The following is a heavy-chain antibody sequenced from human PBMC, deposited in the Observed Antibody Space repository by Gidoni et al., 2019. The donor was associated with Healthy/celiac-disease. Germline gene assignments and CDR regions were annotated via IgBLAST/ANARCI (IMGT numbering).Heavy chain of an antibody. J-gene: IGHJ4*02. Sequence: EVQLLESGGGLVQPGGSLRLSCAASGFTFSSYAMSWVRQAPGKGLEWVSASSGRGGSTYYADSVKGRFTISRDNSKNTLYLQMNSLRAEDTAVYYCAKAAGDYYDSSGYHPSFDYWGQGTLVTVSS. V-gene: IGHV3-23*01. D-gene: IGHD3-22*01. CDR3: AKAAGDYYDSSGYHPSFDY. CDR1: GFTFSSYA. CDR2: SSGRGGST.